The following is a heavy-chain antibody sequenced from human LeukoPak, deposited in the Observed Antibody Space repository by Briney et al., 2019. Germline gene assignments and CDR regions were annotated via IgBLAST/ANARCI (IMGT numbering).Heavy chain of an antibody. D-gene: IGHD3-9*01. Sequence: GGSLRLSCVASGFTFSNYAMSWVRQAPGRGLEWVSAITGSGGITYYADSVKGRFTISRDNSKNTLYLQMNSLRAEDTAVYYCAKWGDYDVLTGYYDPDYWGQGTLVTVSS. CDR2: ITGSGGIT. V-gene: IGHV3-23*01. CDR1: GFTFSNYA. J-gene: IGHJ4*02. CDR3: AKWGDYDVLTGYYDPDY.